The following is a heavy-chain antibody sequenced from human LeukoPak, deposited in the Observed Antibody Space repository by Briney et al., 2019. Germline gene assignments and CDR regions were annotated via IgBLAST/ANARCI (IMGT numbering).Heavy chain of an antibody. CDR3: ARDRMGGSAAKLDAFDI. D-gene: IGHD6-13*01. J-gene: IGHJ3*02. V-gene: IGHV3-30-3*01. CDR1: GFTFSSYA. CDR2: ISYDGSNK. Sequence: GRSLRLSCAASGFTFSSYAMHWVRQAPGKGLEWVAVISYDGSNKYYADSVKGRFTISRDNSKNTLYLQMNSLRAEDTAVYYWARDRMGGSAAKLDAFDIWGQGTMVTVSS.